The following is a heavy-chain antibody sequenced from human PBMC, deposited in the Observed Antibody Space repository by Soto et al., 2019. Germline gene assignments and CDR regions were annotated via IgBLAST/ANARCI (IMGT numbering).Heavy chain of an antibody. D-gene: IGHD3-9*01. Sequence: VQLVESGGGVVQPGRSLRLSCAASGFTFSSYAMSWVRQAPGKGLEWVSAISTSGGSPYYPDSVKGRFTISRDNSKNTLYLQMNSLRAEDTAIYYCAKDLLIGSHSGDFDYWGQGTLVTVSS. J-gene: IGHJ4*02. CDR1: GFTFSSYA. CDR2: ISTSGGSP. V-gene: IGHV3-23*04. CDR3: AKDLLIGSHSGDFDY.